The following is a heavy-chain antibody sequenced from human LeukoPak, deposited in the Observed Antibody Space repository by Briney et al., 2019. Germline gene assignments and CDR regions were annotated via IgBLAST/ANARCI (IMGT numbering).Heavy chain of an antibody. D-gene: IGHD6-19*01. Sequence: ASVKVSCKVSGYTLTELAMHWVRQAPGKGLEGMGGFDPEDGETIYAQKFQGRVTMTEDTSTDTAYMELSSLRSEDTAVYYCATFSWGSGWYFDYWGQGTLVTVSS. CDR1: GYTLTELA. CDR2: FDPEDGET. CDR3: ATFSWGSGWYFDY. V-gene: IGHV1-24*01. J-gene: IGHJ4*02.